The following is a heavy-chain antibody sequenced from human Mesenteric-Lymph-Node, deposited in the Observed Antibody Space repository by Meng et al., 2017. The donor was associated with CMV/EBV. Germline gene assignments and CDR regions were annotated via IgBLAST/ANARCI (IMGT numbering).Heavy chain of an antibody. CDR1: GFTFSSYG. J-gene: IGHJ6*02. CDR2: IRYDGSNK. D-gene: IGHD2-2*01. Sequence: GGSLRLSCAASGFTFSSYGMHWVRQAPGKGLEWVAFIRYDGSNKYYADSVKGRFTISRDNSKNTLYLQMNSLRAEDTAVYYCAKRQIRGDIVVVPVYYYYGMDVWGQGTTVT. CDR3: AKRQIRGDIVVVPVYYYYGMDV. V-gene: IGHV3-30*02.